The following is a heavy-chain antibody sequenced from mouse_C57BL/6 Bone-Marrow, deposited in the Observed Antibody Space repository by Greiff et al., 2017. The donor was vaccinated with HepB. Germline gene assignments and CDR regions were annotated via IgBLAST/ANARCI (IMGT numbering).Heavy chain of an antibody. CDR2: IRNKANGYTT. J-gene: IGHJ3*01. CDR3: ARSLGLLQAY. D-gene: IGHD2-3*01. CDR1: GFTFTDYY. V-gene: IGHV7-3*01. Sequence: EVQRVESGGGLVQPGGSLSLSCAASGFTFTDYYMSWVRQPPGKALEWLGFIRNKANGYTTEYSASVKGRFTISRDNSQSILYLQMNALRAEDSATYYCARSLGLLQAYWGQGTLVTVSA.